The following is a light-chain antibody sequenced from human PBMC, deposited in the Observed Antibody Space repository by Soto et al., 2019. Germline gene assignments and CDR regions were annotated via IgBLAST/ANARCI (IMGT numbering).Light chain of an antibody. CDR2: AAS. Sequence: DIQMTQSPSSLSASIGDRVTITCRASQRIRTSLNWYQHKPGKAPKLLIYAASSLESGVPSRFSGSGSGTAFTLTISSLQPEEGATYYCQKDNSARDTFARVTKLDIK. V-gene: IGKV1-39*01. CDR1: QRIRTS. J-gene: IGKJ4*01. CDR3: QKDNSARDT.